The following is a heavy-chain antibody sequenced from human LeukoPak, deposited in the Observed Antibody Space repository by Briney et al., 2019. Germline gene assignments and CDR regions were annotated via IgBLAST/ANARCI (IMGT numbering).Heavy chain of an antibody. CDR1: GGSISSSSYN. D-gene: IGHD5-24*01. J-gene: IGHJ4*02. Sequence: SEPLSLTCTVSGGSISSSSYNWGWIRQPPGKGLEWIGSVYYSGSTYYNPSLKSRVTMSLHTSKTQFSLKLSSVTAPDTAVLFCARWRAGYNYLFDYWGQGTLVTVSS. CDR3: ARWRAGYNYLFDY. V-gene: IGHV4-39*07. CDR2: VYYSGST.